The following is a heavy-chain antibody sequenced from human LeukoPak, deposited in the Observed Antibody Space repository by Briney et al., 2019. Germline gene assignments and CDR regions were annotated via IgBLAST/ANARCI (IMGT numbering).Heavy chain of an antibody. CDR2: IYPGDSNT. CDR1: GYSFPIYW. CDR3: ARVQNYYDSSGYHFYAFDI. V-gene: IGHV5-51*01. J-gene: IGHJ3*02. D-gene: IGHD3-22*01. Sequence: GESLKISCKGSGYSFPIYWIGWVRQMPGKGLEWMGIIYPGDSNTRYSPSFQDQVTMSADKSISTAYLQWSSLKASDTAMYYCARVQNYYDSSGYHFYAFDIWGQGTMVTVSS.